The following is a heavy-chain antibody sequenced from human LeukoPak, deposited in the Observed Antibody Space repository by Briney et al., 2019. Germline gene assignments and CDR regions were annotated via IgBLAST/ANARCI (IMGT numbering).Heavy chain of an antibody. CDR1: GYSISSGYY. J-gene: IGHJ5*02. Sequence: PSETLSLTCAVSGYSISSGYYWGWIRQPPGKGLEWIGGIYHSGSTYYNPSLKSRVTISVDTSKNQFSLKLSSVAAADTAVYYCARSSNWFDPWGQGTLVTVSS. V-gene: IGHV4-38-2*01. CDR2: IYHSGST. CDR3: ARSSNWFDP. D-gene: IGHD6-6*01.